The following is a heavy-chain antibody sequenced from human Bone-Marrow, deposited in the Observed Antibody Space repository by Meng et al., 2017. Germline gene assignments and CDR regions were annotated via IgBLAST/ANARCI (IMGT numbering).Heavy chain of an antibody. Sequence: GGSLRLSCAASGFTFSSYAMHWVRQAPGKGLEWVAVISYDGSNKYYADSVKGRFTISRDNSKNTLYLQMNSLRAEDTAVYYCAGVTYSSGWYPPYYYYYGMDVWGQGNTV. CDR3: AGVTYSSGWYPPYYYYYGMDV. J-gene: IGHJ6*02. CDR2: ISYDGSNK. V-gene: IGHV3-30*01. CDR1: GFTFSSYA. D-gene: IGHD6-19*01.